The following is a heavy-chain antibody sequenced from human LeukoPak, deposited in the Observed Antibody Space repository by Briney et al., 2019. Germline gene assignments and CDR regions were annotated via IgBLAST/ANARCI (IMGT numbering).Heavy chain of an antibody. V-gene: IGHV4-59*01. J-gene: IGHJ4*02. Sequence: SETLSLTCSVSGVSIGSYYWSWLRQSPGKGLEWLGNVYFSGSTNYNPSLKSRVTISVGTSNNQFSLKLASVTAGDTAVYYCAREAMALGFGRFPIFNYWGQGTLVTVSS. CDR2: VYFSGST. CDR1: GVSIGSYY. CDR3: AREAMALGFGRFPIFNY. D-gene: IGHD3-3*01.